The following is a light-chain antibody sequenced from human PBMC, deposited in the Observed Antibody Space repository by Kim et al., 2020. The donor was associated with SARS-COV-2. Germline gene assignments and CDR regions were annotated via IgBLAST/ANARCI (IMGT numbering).Light chain of an antibody. J-gene: IGLJ2*01. CDR1: SLISFY. CDR2: GKN. CDR3: NSRHSTDNVV. V-gene: IGLV3-19*01. Sequence: ALGQEVSITCQGDSLISFYATWYQQKPGQAPILVIYGKNNRPSGIPDRFSGSSSGNTASLTITGTRAGDEAVSYCNSRHSTDNVVFGGGTQPTVL.